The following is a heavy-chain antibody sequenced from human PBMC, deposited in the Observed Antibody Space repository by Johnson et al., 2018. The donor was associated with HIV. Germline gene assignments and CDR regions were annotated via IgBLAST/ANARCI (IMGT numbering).Heavy chain of an antibody. CDR3: ARSLCGSDCFSDAFDI. CDR2: ISYDGSNK. Sequence: QVQLVESGGGVVQPGRSLRLSCAASGFTFSTYAMHWVRQAPGKGLEWVALISYDGSNKYYADSVKGRFTISRDNSKNTLYLQMNSLRAEDTAVYYCARSLCGSDCFSDAFDIWGQGTLVTVSS. J-gene: IGHJ3*02. D-gene: IGHD2-21*02. CDR1: GFTFSTYA. V-gene: IGHV3-30*04.